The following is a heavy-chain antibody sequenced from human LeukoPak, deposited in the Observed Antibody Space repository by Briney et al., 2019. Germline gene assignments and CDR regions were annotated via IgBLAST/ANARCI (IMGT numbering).Heavy chain of an antibody. CDR1: GYSFTSYW. CDR3: ARDGTRGYNYDY. V-gene: IGHV5-51*01. J-gene: IGHJ4*02. Sequence: GESLKISCKGSGYSFTSYWIGWVRQMPGKGLEWMGMIWPDDSNIKYSPSFQGQVTISADKSIRTVYLQWNNLKASDTAIYYCARDGTRGYNYDYWGQGTLVTVSS. CDR2: IWPDDSNI. D-gene: IGHD5-24*01.